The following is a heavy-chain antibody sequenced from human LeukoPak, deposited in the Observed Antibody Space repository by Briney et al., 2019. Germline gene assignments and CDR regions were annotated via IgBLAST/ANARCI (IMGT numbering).Heavy chain of an antibody. CDR3: AKGLGVGNSVFFDS. V-gene: IGHV3-23*01. CDR1: GFTLSSYA. Sequence: GGSLRLSCTASGFTLSSYAMSWVRQAPGKGLEWVSLISGNAGSTYYADSVKGRFTISRDNSKNTLYLQMSSLRVEDSAVYYCAKGLGVGNSVFFDSWGRGSLVTVSS. J-gene: IGHJ4*02. CDR2: ISGNAGST. D-gene: IGHD4-23*01.